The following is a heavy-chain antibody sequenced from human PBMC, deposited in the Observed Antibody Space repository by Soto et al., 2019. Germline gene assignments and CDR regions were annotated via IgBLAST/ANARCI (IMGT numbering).Heavy chain of an antibody. CDR1: GFIFSSYA. D-gene: IGHD2-15*01. Sequence: GGSLRLSCAASGFIFSSYAMSWVRQAPGKELEWVSAISGSGGSTYYADSVKGRFTISRDNSKNTMYLQMHSLRAEDTAVYYCAKDLRNRYCSGGSCSSDAFDIWGQGTMVTVSS. CDR3: AKDLRNRYCSGGSCSSDAFDI. CDR2: ISGSGGST. J-gene: IGHJ3*02. V-gene: IGHV3-23*01.